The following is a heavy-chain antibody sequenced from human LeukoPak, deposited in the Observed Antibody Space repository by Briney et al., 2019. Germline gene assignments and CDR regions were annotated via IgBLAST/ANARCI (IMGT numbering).Heavy chain of an antibody. J-gene: IGHJ4*02. CDR3: AKGNKDWLLKLNFDY. CDR1: GFTFSSYA. CDR2: ISGSGGST. Sequence: PGGSLRLSCAASGFTFSSYAMSWVHQAPGKGLEWVSAISGSGGSTYYADSVKGRFTISRDNSKNTLYLQMNSLRAEDTAVYYCAKGNKDWLLKLNFDYWGQGTLVTVS. V-gene: IGHV3-23*01. D-gene: IGHD3/OR15-3a*01.